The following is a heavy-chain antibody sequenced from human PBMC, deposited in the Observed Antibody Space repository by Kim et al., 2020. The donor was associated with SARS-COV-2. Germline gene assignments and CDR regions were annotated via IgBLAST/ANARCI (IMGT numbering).Heavy chain of an antibody. V-gene: IGHV3-23*01. CDR3: AKDRPVSGTPGVWWDP. CDR2: IGGSGSST. CDR1: GFTFDYYA. Sequence: GGSLRLSCAASGFTFDYYAMSWVRQAPGKALEWVLTIGGSGSSTYYADSVKGRFTISRDNSKNTLYLQMKSLRAEDTAKYFCAKDRPVSGTPGVWWDPWGPGTQVTVSS. D-gene: IGHD6-19*01. J-gene: IGHJ5*02.